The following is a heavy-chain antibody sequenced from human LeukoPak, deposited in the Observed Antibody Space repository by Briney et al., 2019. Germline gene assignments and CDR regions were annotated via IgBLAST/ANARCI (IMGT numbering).Heavy chain of an antibody. CDR2: IARSGIT. Sequence: GGSLRLSCAASGFTFTIFGLNWVRQAPGKGPEWVSYIARSGITYYADSVQGRFTISRDNAKESVFLQMNSLRADDTAVYYCARTYDFGRGPPGDAFDNWGPGTLVIVSS. CDR3: ARTYDFGRGPPGDAFDN. D-gene: IGHD3-3*01. J-gene: IGHJ3*02. V-gene: IGHV3-48*01. CDR1: GFTFTIFG.